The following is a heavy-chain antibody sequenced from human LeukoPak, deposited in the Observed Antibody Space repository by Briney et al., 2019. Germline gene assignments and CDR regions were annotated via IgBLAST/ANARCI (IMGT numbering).Heavy chain of an antibody. CDR1: GNYW. D-gene: IGHD6-13*01. CDR2: INSDGSWA. V-gene: IGHV3-74*01. Sequence: GGSLRLSCAASGNYWMHWVRQAPGKGLVWVSHINSDGSWASYADSVKGRFTISKDNAKNTLYLQMNSLRAEDTAVYYCAKEGLEQLGDYWGQGTLVTVSS. CDR3: AKEGLEQLGDY. J-gene: IGHJ4*02.